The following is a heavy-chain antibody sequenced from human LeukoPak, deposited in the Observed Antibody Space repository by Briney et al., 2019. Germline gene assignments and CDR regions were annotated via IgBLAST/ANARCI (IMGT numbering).Heavy chain of an antibody. Sequence: ASVKVSCKASGYTFTSYGMSWVGQAPGQGLAWMGWISAYNGNTNYAQKLQGRVTMTTDTSTSTAYMELRSLRSDDTAVYYCARDRGYYFDYWGQGTLVTVSS. J-gene: IGHJ4*02. V-gene: IGHV1-18*01. CDR1: GYTFTSYG. CDR3: ARDRGYYFDY. CDR2: ISAYNGNT. D-gene: IGHD3-10*01.